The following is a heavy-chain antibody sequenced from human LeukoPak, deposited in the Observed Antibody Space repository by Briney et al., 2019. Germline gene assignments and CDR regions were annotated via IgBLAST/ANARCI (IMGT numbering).Heavy chain of an antibody. D-gene: IGHD3-22*01. CDR3: ARRDSSGYENFDY. CDR1: GGSISSSSYY. J-gene: IGHJ4*02. CDR2: IYYSGST. V-gene: IGHV4-39*07. Sequence: PSETLSLTCTVSGGSISSSSYYWGWIRQPPGKGLEWIGSIYYSGSTYYNPSLKSRVTISVDTSKNQFSLKLSSVTAADTTVYYCARRDSSGYENFDYWGQGTLVTVSS.